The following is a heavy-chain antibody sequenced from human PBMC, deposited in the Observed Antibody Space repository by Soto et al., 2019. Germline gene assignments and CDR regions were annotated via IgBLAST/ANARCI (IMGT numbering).Heavy chain of an antibody. V-gene: IGHV1-2*02. Sequence: GAAVKVSCKASGYTFTGYYMHWVRQAPGQGLEWMGWINPNSGGTNYAQKFQGRVTMTRDTSISTAYMELSRLRSDDTAVYYCARGSIVATISPDYWGQGTLVTV. CDR1: GYTFTGYY. CDR3: ARGSIVATISPDY. J-gene: IGHJ4*02. D-gene: IGHD5-12*01. CDR2: INPNSGGT.